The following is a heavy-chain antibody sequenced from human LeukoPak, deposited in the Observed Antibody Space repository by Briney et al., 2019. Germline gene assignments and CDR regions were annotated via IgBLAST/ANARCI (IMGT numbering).Heavy chain of an antibody. CDR3: ARHYGSGLDWFDP. CDR1: GGSISSGSYY. J-gene: IGHJ5*02. CDR2: IYTSGST. V-gene: IGHV4-61*02. D-gene: IGHD3-10*01. Sequence: TSETLSLTCTVSGGSISSGSYYWSWIRQPAGKGLEWIGRIYTSGSTNYNPSLKSRVTISVDTSKNQFSLKLSSVTAADTAMYYYARHYGSGLDWFDPWGQGTLVTVSS.